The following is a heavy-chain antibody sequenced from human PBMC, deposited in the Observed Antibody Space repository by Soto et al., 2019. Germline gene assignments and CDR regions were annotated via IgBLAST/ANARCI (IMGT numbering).Heavy chain of an antibody. Sequence: GASVKVSCKASGYTFCTYDISWVRQAPGQGLEWMGWISTYSGDTKYAQKFQGRVTMTTDTSTTTAYLELRSLRSDDTAVYYCARHHGPTTSENWFDPWGQGTLVTVSS. J-gene: IGHJ5*02. CDR3: ARHHGPTTSENWFDP. V-gene: IGHV1-18*01. CDR2: ISTYSGDT. CDR1: GYTFCTYD. D-gene: IGHD5-12*01.